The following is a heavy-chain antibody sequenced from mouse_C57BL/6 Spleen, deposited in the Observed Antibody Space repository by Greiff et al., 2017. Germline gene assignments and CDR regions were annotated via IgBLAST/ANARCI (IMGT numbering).Heavy chain of an antibody. D-gene: IGHD3-3*01. V-gene: IGHV5-12*01. CDR1: GFTFSDYY. Sequence: DVMLVESGGGLVQPGGSLKLSCAASGFTFSDYYMYWVRQTPEKRLEWVAYISNGGGSTYYPDTVKGRFTISRDNAKNTLYLQMSRLKSEDTAMYYCARLGQGYFDVWGTGTTVTVSS. CDR2: ISNGGGST. CDR3: ARLGQGYFDV. J-gene: IGHJ1*03.